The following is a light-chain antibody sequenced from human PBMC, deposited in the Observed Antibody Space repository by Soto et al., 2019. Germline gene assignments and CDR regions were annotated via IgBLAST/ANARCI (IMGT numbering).Light chain of an antibody. CDR3: QQYGSSPRT. Sequence: EIVLTQSPGTLSLSPGERVTLSCRASQSVSSSYVAWYQQKAGQAPRLLIYGASSRATGIPDRFTGSGSGTDFTLIISSLEPEDSAVYYCQQYGSSPRTFGQGTKVEIK. V-gene: IGKV3-20*01. CDR1: QSVSSSY. CDR2: GAS. J-gene: IGKJ1*01.